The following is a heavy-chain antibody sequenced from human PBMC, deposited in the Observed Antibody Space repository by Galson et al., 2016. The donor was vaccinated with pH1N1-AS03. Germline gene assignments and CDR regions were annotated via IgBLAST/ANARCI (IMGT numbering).Heavy chain of an antibody. J-gene: IGHJ3*02. V-gene: IGHV5-51*03. Sequence: QSGAEVKKPGDSLKISCKSSGYGFNGYWTGWVRQMPGKGLEWMGIIFPGDSDTRYSPSFQGQVTISADKSTRTTYLQWRSLKASDTAVYHCVGGMGSGHNRGFDIWGQGTMVTVSS. D-gene: IGHD5-24*01. CDR1: GYGFNGYW. CDR3: VGGMGSGHNRGFDI. CDR2: IFPGDSDT.